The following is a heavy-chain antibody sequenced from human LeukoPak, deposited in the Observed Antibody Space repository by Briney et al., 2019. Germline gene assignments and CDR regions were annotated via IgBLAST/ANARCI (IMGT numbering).Heavy chain of an antibody. CDR2: ISGSGGST. CDR3: ARDSLMLRGPLVIYYFDF. J-gene: IGHJ4*02. Sequence: GGTLRLSCAASGFTFSSYGMSWVRQAPGKGLEWVSAISGSGGSTYYADSVKGRFTISRDNSKNTLDLQMNSLRAEDTAVYYCARDSLMLRGPLVIYYFDFWGQGTLVTVSS. V-gene: IGHV3-23*01. D-gene: IGHD3-10*01. CDR1: GFTFSSYG.